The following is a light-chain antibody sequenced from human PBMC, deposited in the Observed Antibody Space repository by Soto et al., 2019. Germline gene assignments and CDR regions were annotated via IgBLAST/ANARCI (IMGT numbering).Light chain of an antibody. CDR2: DAS. CDR3: QQDNTFSTT. Sequence: DIQVTPSPSTLSASIGDRVTITCRASHSISSWLACYQQKPGKAPKLLIYDASSLESGAPSRFSGSGFGTDFTLTSSSLQPDDFATYYCQQDNTFSTTCGQGTKVDIK. V-gene: IGKV1-5*01. J-gene: IGKJ1*01. CDR1: HSISSW.